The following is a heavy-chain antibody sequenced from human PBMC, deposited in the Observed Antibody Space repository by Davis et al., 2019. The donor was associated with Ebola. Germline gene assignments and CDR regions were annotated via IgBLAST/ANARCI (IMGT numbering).Heavy chain of an antibody. Sequence: SETLSLTCTVSGFSISGGYYWGWIRQPPGKGLEWIGSIYYSGSTYYNPSLKSRVTISVDTSKNQFSLKLSSVTAADTAVYYCARRSSIYYYYGMDVWGKGTTVTVSS. CDR2: IYYSGST. CDR3: ARRSSIYYYYGMDV. J-gene: IGHJ6*04. D-gene: IGHD1-26*01. V-gene: IGHV4-38-2*02. CDR1: GFSISGGYY.